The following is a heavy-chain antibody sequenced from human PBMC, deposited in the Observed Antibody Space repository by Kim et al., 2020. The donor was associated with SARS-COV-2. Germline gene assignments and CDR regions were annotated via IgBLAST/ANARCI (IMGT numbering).Heavy chain of an antibody. Sequence: PSFQGQVTISADKSISTAYLQWSSLKASDTAMYYCARRRYDSSGYSWFDPWGQGTLVTVSS. CDR3: ARRRYDSSGYSWFDP. V-gene: IGHV5-51*01. D-gene: IGHD3-22*01. J-gene: IGHJ5*02.